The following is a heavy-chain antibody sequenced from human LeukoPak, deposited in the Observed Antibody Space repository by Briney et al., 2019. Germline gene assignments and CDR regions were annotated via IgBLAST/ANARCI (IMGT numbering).Heavy chain of an antibody. CDR3: ASASGASSSSYFDY. D-gene: IGHD3-10*01. Sequence: SETLSLXCAVSGYSISSGYYWGWIRQPPGKGLEWIGSIYHSGSTYYDPSLKSRVTISVDTSKNQFSLKLSSVTAADTAVYYCASASGASSSSYFDYWGQRTLVTVSS. J-gene: IGHJ4*02. CDR1: GYSISSGYY. CDR2: IYHSGST. V-gene: IGHV4-38-2*01.